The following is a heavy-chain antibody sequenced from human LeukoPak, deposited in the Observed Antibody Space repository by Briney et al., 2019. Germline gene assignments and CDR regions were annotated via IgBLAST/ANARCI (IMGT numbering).Heavy chain of an antibody. Sequence: PGGSLRLSCAASGFTFSSYSMNWVRQAPGKGLEWVSSISSSSSYICYADSVKGRFTISRDNAKNSLYLQMNSLRAEDTAVYYCARSPEGQWLVHVEYYFDYWGQGTLVTVSS. CDR1: GFTFSSYS. CDR2: ISSSSSYI. CDR3: ARSPEGQWLVHVEYYFDY. V-gene: IGHV3-21*01. D-gene: IGHD6-19*01. J-gene: IGHJ4*02.